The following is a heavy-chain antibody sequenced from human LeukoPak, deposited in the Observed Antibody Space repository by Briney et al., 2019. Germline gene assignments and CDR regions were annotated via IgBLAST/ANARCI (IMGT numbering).Heavy chain of an antibody. CDR1: GGSFSGYY. CDR3: ARVATIPWAFDI. CDR2: IYYSGST. V-gene: IGHV4-30-4*08. Sequence: SETLSLTCAVYGGSFSGYYWSWIRQPPGKGLEWIGYIYYSGSTYYNPSLKSRVTISVDTSKNQFSLKLSSVTAADTAVYYCARVATIPWAFDIWGQGTMVTVSS. D-gene: IGHD5-12*01. J-gene: IGHJ3*02.